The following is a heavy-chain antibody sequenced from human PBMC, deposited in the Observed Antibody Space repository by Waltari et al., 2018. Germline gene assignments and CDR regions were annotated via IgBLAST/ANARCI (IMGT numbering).Heavy chain of an antibody. D-gene: IGHD6-13*01. Sequence: QVQLVQSGAEVKKPGSSVKVSCKASGGTFSSYAISWVRQAPGQGLEWMGGCIPIFGTANYAQKFQGRVTITTDESTSTAYMELSSLRSEDTAVYYCAGSVVAAAEDYYYYYMDVWGKGTTVTVSS. V-gene: IGHV1-69*05. CDR1: GGTFSSYA. CDR3: AGSVVAAAEDYYYYYMDV. J-gene: IGHJ6*03. CDR2: CIPIFGTA.